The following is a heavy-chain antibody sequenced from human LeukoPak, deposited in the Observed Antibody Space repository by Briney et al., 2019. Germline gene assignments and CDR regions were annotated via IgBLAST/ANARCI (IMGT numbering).Heavy chain of an antibody. D-gene: IGHD2-2*01. Sequence: SETLSLTCTVSGGSISSYYWSWIRQPAGKGLEWIGRIYTSGSTNYNPPLKSRVTMSVDTSKNQFSLKLSSVSAADTAVYYCARRTPGPQLDEYVAYFFDHWGQGTQVTVSS. V-gene: IGHV4-4*07. CDR3: ARRTPGPQLDEYVAYFFDH. J-gene: IGHJ4*02. CDR1: GGSISSYY. CDR2: IYTSGST.